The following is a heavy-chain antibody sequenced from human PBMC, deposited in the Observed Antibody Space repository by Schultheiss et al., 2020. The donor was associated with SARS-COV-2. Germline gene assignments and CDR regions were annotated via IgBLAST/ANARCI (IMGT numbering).Heavy chain of an antibody. V-gene: IGHV3-21*01. Sequence: GASLKISCAASGFTFSDHYMDWVRQAPGKGLEWVSSISSSSSYIYYADSVKGRFTISRDNAKNSLYLQMNSLRAEDTAVYYCARGVTVTTFDYWGQGTLVTVAS. CDR1: GFTFSDHY. CDR3: ARGVTVTTFDY. D-gene: IGHD4-11*01. CDR2: ISSSSSYI. J-gene: IGHJ4*02.